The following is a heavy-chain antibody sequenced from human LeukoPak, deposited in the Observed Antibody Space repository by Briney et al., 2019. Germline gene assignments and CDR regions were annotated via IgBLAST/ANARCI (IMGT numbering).Heavy chain of an antibody. CDR1: GGSLTGYS. CDR3: ARGRATPSRLFFDYYFMDV. CDR2: INQVERT. V-gene: IGHV4-34*01. J-gene: IGHJ6*03. Sequence: PSETLSLTCAVHGGSLTGYSWAWVRQSPGEGLKWIGEINQVERTIYSPSLESRVSISLEASRNQFFLQLTSVAAADTAMYYCARGRATPSRLFFDYYFMDVWGPGTPVTVSS. D-gene: IGHD2-15*01.